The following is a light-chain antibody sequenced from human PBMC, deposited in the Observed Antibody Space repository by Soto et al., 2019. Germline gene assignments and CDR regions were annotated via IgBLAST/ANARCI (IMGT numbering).Light chain of an antibody. CDR3: QQNNIYPWT. Sequence: DIQMTQSPSTVSASVGDRVTITCRASQSISSWLAWYQQKPGKAPNLLIYKASSLESGVPSRFSGSGSGTEFTLTISSLQPDDFATYYCQQNNIYPWTFGQGTKVEIK. V-gene: IGKV1-5*03. CDR1: QSISSW. CDR2: KAS. J-gene: IGKJ1*01.